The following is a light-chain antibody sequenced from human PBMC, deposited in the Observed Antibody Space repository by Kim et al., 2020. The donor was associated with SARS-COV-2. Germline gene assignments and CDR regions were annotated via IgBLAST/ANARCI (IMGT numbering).Light chain of an antibody. J-gene: IGLJ2*01. CDR3: AVWDDSLNGAV. CDR2: GND. V-gene: IGLV1-44*01. Sequence: GESATISCSGSSSNIGSKTLNWYQQFPGTAPKLLIYGNDQRPSGVPDRFSGSKSGPSASLAISGLQSVDEADYFCAVWDDSLNGAVFGGGTQLTVL. CDR1: SSNIGSKT.